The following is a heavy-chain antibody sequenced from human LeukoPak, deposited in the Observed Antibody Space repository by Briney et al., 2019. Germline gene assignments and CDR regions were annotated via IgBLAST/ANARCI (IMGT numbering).Heavy chain of an antibody. D-gene: IGHD4-17*01. Sequence: GGSLRLSCAASGFTFSDYYMSWIRQAPGKGLEWVSYISSSGSTMYYADSVKGRFTISRDNAKNSLYLQMNSLRAEDTAVYYCARNLDYGDYPYADYWGQGTLVTVSS. CDR2: ISSSGSTM. CDR1: GFTFSDYY. V-gene: IGHV3-11*04. J-gene: IGHJ4*02. CDR3: ARNLDYGDYPYADY.